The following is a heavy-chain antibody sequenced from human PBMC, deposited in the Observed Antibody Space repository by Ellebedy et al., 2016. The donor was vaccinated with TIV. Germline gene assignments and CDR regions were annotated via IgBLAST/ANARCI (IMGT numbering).Heavy chain of an antibody. Sequence: GGSLRLXCAASGVTFSSYWMTWVRQAPGKGLEWVANIKEDGSAKFYVDSVKGRFTISRDDAKRSLFLQMNTLRAEDTAVYFCATGVGWEQAYWGQGTLVTVSS. CDR1: GVTFSSYW. V-gene: IGHV3-7*01. D-gene: IGHD1-26*01. CDR3: ATGVGWEQAY. CDR2: IKEDGSAK. J-gene: IGHJ4*02.